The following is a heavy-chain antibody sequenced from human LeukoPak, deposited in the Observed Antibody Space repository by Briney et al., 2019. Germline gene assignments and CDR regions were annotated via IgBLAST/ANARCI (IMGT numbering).Heavy chain of an antibody. V-gene: IGHV4-4*08. D-gene: IGHD4-11*01. CDR2: IYTSGSI. CDR1: GGSISSYY. J-gene: IGHJ4*02. CDR3: AREYSYSNYYFDY. Sequence: PSETLSLTCTVSGGSISSYYWSWIRQPPGKGLEWIGRIYTSGSINYNPSLKSRVTISVDTSKNQFSLKLSSVTAADTAVYYCAREYSYSNYYFDYWGQGTLVTVSS.